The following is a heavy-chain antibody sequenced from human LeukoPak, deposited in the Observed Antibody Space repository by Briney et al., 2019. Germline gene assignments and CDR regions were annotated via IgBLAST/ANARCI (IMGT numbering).Heavy chain of an antibody. V-gene: IGHV3-21*01. J-gene: IGHJ6*02. Sequence: GGSLRLSCAASGFTFSSYSMNWVRQAPGKGLEWVSSISSSSSYIYYADSVKGVFIISGNYAKNSLYLQMNSLRAEDTAVYYCASLVSSGEMDVWGQGTTVAVSS. CDR3: ASLVSSGEMDV. CDR2: ISSSSSYI. CDR1: GFTFSSYS. D-gene: IGHD3-3*01.